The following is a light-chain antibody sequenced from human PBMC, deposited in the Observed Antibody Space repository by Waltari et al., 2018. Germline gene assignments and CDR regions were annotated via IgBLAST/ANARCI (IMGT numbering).Light chain of an antibody. CDR2: DAS. CDR1: QDISNY. Sequence: DIQMTQSPSSLSASVVDRVTITCQAIQDISNYLNWYQQKPGKAPKLLIYDASNLETGVPSRFSGSGSGTDFTFTISSLQPEDIATYYCQQYDNLPFTFGPGTKVDIK. V-gene: IGKV1-33*01. CDR3: QQYDNLPFT. J-gene: IGKJ3*01.